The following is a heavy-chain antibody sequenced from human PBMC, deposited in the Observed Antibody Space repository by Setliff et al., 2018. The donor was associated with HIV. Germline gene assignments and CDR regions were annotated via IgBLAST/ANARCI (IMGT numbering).Heavy chain of an antibody. D-gene: IGHD5-18*01. V-gene: IGHV4-39*01. J-gene: IGHJ4*01. Sequence: PSETLSLTCSVSGGSITTIDYYWTWIRQSPGKGLEWIGEINHSGSTNYNPSLKSRVTVSVDTSTNHLSLRLTSVTAADTAVYYCARQTSYDRGYSYCFDEWGHGTLVTVSS. CDR3: ARQTSYDRGYSYCFDE. CDR2: INHSGST. CDR1: GGSITTIDYY.